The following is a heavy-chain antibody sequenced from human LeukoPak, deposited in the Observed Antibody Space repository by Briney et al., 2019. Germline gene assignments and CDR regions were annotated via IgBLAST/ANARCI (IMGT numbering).Heavy chain of an antibody. CDR2: IYYSGST. Sequence: SQTLFLTCTVSGGSISSGDYYWSWIRQPPGKGLEWIGYIYYSGSTYYNPSLKSRVTISVDTSKNQFSLKLSSVTAADTAVYYCARDSTHYYGSGSYYPWGQGTLVTVSS. D-gene: IGHD3-10*01. CDR1: GGSISSGDYY. CDR3: ARDSTHYYGSGSYYP. V-gene: IGHV4-30-4*01. J-gene: IGHJ4*02.